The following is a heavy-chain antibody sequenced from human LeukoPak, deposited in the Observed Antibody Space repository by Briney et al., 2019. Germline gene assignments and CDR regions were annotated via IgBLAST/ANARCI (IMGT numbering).Heavy chain of an antibody. D-gene: IGHD3-22*01. Sequence: GASVKVSCKASGGTFNNYALNWVRQAPGQGLEWMGRIIPILGIADYAQKFQGRVTITADKSTSTAYMDLSSLGSEDTAVFYCTRDGSYYFDSSGYSDPDYWGQGTLVTVSS. J-gene: IGHJ4*02. CDR2: IIPILGIA. V-gene: IGHV1-69*04. CDR1: GGTFNNYA. CDR3: TRDGSYYFDSSGYSDPDY.